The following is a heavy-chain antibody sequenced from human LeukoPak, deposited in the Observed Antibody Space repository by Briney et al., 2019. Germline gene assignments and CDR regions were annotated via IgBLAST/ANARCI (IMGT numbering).Heavy chain of an antibody. D-gene: IGHD6-6*01. Sequence: GGSLRLSCAASGLTFSSYAMNWVRQAPGKGLEWVSSISSSSSYIYYADSVKGRFTISRDNAKNSLYLQMNSLRAEDTAVYYCARVRTGIAAPFDYWGQGTLVTVSS. CDR1: GLTFSSYA. J-gene: IGHJ4*02. CDR3: ARVRTGIAAPFDY. CDR2: ISSSSSYI. V-gene: IGHV3-21*01.